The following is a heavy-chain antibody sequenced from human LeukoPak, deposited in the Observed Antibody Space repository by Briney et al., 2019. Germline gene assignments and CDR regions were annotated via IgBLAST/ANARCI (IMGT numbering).Heavy chain of an antibody. CDR3: AREIHFDSSGQRTLHAFDI. CDR2: INHSGST. CDR1: GGSFSGYY. J-gene: IGHJ3*02. Sequence: SETLSLTCAVYGGSFSGYYWSWIRQPPGKGLEWIGEINHSGSTNYNPSLKSRVTISVDTSKNQFSLRLSSVTAADTAVYYCAREIHFDSSGQRTLHAFDIWGQGTMVTVSS. V-gene: IGHV4-34*01. D-gene: IGHD3-22*01.